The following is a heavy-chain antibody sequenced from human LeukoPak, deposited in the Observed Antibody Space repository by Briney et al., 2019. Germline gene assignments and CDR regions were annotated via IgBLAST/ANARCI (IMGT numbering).Heavy chain of an antibody. D-gene: IGHD3-22*01. Sequence: PGGSLRLSCAAPGFTFNSYAMSWVRKAPGKGLEWVSAISGSGGSTYYADSVKGRFTISRDKSKNTLYLQMNSLRAEDTAVYYCAKTALVVVISDFDYWGQGTLVTVSS. CDR3: AKTALVVVISDFDY. CDR2: ISGSGGST. J-gene: IGHJ4*02. V-gene: IGHV3-23*01. CDR1: GFTFNSYA.